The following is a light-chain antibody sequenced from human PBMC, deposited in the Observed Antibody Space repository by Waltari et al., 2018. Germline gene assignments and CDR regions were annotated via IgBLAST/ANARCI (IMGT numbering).Light chain of an antibody. CDR3: QQYGYSSWT. J-gene: IGKJ1*01. Sequence: IVLTQSPGPLSLSPGERATLSCRASQRVTYNYLAWFQRKPGQAPRPLVYGASARATGIPDRFSGSGSGTDFTLPITRLEPEDFAVYYCQQYGYSSWTFGQGTKVEIK. CDR1: QRVTYNY. V-gene: IGKV3-20*01. CDR2: GAS.